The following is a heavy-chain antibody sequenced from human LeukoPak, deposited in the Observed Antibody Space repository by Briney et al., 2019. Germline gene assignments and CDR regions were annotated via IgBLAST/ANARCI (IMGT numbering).Heavy chain of an antibody. V-gene: IGHV3-7*01. D-gene: IGHD1-7*01. CDR1: GFTFSNYW. CDR2: IKGSDK. J-gene: IGHJ4*02. Sequence: PGGSLRLSCVGSGFTFSNYWMNWVRQAPGKGLEWVANIKGSDKGHVDSVKGRFSVSRDDARNSLYHQMDSLGAEDTAVYYCARDVDWNYDLWGQGTVVRVSS. CDR3: ARDVDWNYDL.